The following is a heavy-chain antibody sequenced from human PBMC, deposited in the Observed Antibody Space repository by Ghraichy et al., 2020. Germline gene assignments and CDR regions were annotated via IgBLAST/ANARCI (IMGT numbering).Heavy chain of an antibody. J-gene: IGHJ6*02. CDR2: ISNSGSYI. Sequence: GGSLRLSCAASGFTFSSYIMNWVRQAPGKGLEWVSSISNSGSYIYYADSVKGRFTISRDNAKISLFLQMNSLTAEDTAVYYCAKKGYCTSSSCYDSYHYSGMDVWGQGTTVTVSS. D-gene: IGHD2-2*01. CDR1: GFTFSSYI. CDR3: AKKGYCTSSSCYDSYHYSGMDV. V-gene: IGHV3-21*01.